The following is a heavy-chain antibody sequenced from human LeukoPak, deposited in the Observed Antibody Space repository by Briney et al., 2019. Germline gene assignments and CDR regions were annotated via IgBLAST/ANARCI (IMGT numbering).Heavy chain of an antibody. V-gene: IGHV1-2*02. CDR1: GYTFTDYY. Sequence: ASVKVSCKASGYTFTDYYMHWVRQAPGQGLEWMGWINPNSGGTNYAQKFQGRVTMTRDTSISTAYMELSRLRSDDTAVYYCARDQGSGWANDYWGQGTLVTVSS. D-gene: IGHD6-19*01. CDR3: ARDQGSGWANDY. CDR2: INPNSGGT. J-gene: IGHJ4*02.